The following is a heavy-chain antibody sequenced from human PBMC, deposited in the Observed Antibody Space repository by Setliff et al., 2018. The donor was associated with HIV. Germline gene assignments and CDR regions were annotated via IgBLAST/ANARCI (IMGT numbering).Heavy chain of an antibody. J-gene: IGHJ4*02. CDR1: GFTFSDYY. CDR2: ISYDGSNK. CDR3: ASNGFWSGYSTILDY. Sequence: GGSLRLSCVASGFTFSDYYMHWVRQAPGKGLEWVAIISYDGSNKYYTDSVKGRFTISRDNSKNTLYLQMNSLRAEDTAVYYCASNGFWSGYSTILDYWGQGTLVTVSS. V-gene: IGHV3-30*07. D-gene: IGHD3-3*01.